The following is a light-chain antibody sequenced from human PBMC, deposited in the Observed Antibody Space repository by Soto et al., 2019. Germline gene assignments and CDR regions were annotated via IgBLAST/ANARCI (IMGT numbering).Light chain of an antibody. CDR1: QSLLYSNGYNY. CDR3: MQALQTPLT. V-gene: IGKV2-28*01. CDR2: LGP. Sequence: DIVMTQSPPSLPVTPGEPASISCRSSQSLLYSNGYNYLDWYLQKPGQSPQLLIYLGPYRASGVPDRFSGSGSGTDFTLKISRVEAEDAGVYYCMQALQTPLTFGGGTEVEIK. J-gene: IGKJ4*01.